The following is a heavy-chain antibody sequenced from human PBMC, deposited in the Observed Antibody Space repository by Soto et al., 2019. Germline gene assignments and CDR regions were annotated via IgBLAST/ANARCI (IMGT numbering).Heavy chain of an antibody. V-gene: IGHV4-61*01. CDR2: IYYSGST. D-gene: IGHD3-3*01. CDR1: GGSVSSGSYY. CDR3: ARVTVEWLPHTPKAHSNYYFDY. J-gene: IGHJ4*02. Sequence: SETLSLTCTVSGGSVSSGSYYWSWIRQPPGKGLEWIGYIYYSGSTNYNPSLKSRVTISVDTSKNQFSLKLSSVTAADTAVYYCARVTVEWLPHTPKAHSNYYFDYWGQVTLVTVSS.